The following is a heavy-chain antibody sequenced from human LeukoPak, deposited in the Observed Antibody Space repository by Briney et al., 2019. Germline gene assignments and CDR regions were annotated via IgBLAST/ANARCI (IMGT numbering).Heavy chain of an antibody. CDR3: ARDGITRDYFDY. CDR2: IWYDGSNK. Sequence: GGSLRLSCAASGFTFSSYGMHWVRQAPGKGLEWVAVIWYDGSNKYYADSVKGRFTISRDNSKNTLYLRMNSLRAEDTAVYYCARDGITRDYFDYWGQGTLVTVSS. D-gene: IGHD3-10*01. V-gene: IGHV3-33*01. CDR1: GFTFSSYG. J-gene: IGHJ4*02.